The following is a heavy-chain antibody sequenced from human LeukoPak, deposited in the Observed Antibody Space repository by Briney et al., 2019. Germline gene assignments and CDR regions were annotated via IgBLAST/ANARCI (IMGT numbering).Heavy chain of an antibody. J-gene: IGHJ4*02. D-gene: IGHD2-15*01. V-gene: IGHV3-33*01. CDR2: IWYDGSNK. CDR1: GFTFSSYG. Sequence: GGSLRLSCAASGFTFSSYGMHWVRQAPGKGLEWVAVIWYDGSNKYYADSVKGRFTISRDNANKSLYLQINSLRAEDTAVYYCARDLRIDQYYLDYWGQGTLVTVSS. CDR3: ARDLRIDQYYLDY.